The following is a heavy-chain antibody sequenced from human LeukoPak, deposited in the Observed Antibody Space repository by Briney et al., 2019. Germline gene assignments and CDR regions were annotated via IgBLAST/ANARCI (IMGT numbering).Heavy chain of an antibody. CDR3: ARDTLEMATIQLDY. Sequence: ASVKVSCKASGGTFSSYAISWVRQAPGQGLEWMGGIIPIFGTANYAQKFQGRVTMTRDTSTSTVYMELSSLRSEDTAVYYCARDTLEMATIQLDYWGQGTLVTVSS. CDR1: GGTFSSYA. CDR2: IIPIFGTA. V-gene: IGHV1-69*05. J-gene: IGHJ4*02. D-gene: IGHD5-24*01.